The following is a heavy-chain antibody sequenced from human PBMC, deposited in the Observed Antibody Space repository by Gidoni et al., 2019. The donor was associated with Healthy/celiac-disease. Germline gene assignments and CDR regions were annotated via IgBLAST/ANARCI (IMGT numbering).Heavy chain of an antibody. CDR3: ARWALDYDYIWGSYRSPWDNYFDY. CDR2: IWYDGSNK. V-gene: IGHV3-33*01. Sequence: QVQLVESGGGVVQPGRSLRLSCAASGFTFSSYGMHWVRPAPGKGLGWVAVIWYDGSNKYYADSVKGRFTISRDNSKNTLYLQMNSLRAEDTAVYYCARWALDYDYIWGSYRSPWDNYFDYWGQGTLVTVSS. CDR1: GFTFSSYG. J-gene: IGHJ4*02. D-gene: IGHD3-16*02.